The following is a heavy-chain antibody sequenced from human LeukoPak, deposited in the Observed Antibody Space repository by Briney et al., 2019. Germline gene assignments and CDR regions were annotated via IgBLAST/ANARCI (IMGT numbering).Heavy chain of an antibody. Sequence: GASVKVSCKASGYTFTSYAMHWVRQAPGQRLEWMGWINAGNGNTKYSQKFQGRVTITRDTSASTAYMELSSLRSEDTAVYYCARDFRTMVRGVLGYWGQGTLVTVSS. CDR3: ARDFRTMVRGVLGY. V-gene: IGHV1-3*01. CDR2: INAGNGNT. CDR1: GYTFTSYA. J-gene: IGHJ4*02. D-gene: IGHD3-10*01.